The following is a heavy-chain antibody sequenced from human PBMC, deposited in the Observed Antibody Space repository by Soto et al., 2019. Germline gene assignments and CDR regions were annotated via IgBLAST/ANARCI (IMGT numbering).Heavy chain of an antibody. CDR1: GFAFSNYW. CDR3: SRDVVVGAKALNY. V-gene: IGHV3-7*01. D-gene: IGHD2-15*01. Sequence: GGSLRLSCAASGFAFSNYWMTWVRQAPGKGLEWVANIKEDGSEKHYVDSVRGRFTISRDNAKNSLYLQMNSLRVEDTAVYFCSRDVVVGAKALNYWGQGALVTVSS. CDR2: IKEDGSEK. J-gene: IGHJ4*02.